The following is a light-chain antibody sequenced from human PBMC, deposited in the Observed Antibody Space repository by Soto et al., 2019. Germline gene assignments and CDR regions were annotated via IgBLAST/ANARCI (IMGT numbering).Light chain of an antibody. CDR2: AAS. Sequence: EMGLTQSPDTLSLSPGERATLSCRASRSFASSYLGWYQQKPGQAPRLLIYAASSRATGIPDRFSGSGSGTDFTLTINRLEPEDSAVYYCQQYGASPPYTFGQGTKLEI. CDR3: QQYGASPPYT. J-gene: IGKJ2*01. V-gene: IGKV3-20*01. CDR1: RSFASSY.